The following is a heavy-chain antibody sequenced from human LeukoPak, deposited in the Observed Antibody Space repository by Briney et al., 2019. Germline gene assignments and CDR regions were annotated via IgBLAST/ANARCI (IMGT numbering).Heavy chain of an antibody. CDR3: ARGGGRRRASNFDWFDP. CDR1: GFTFSAYT. Sequence: GGSLRLSCAASGFTFSAYTMNWVRQAPGKGLEWVSAVSSNSAYIYYADSLRGRFTISRDNAKSLLYLQINSLRADDTAVYYCARGGGRRRASNFDWFDPWGQGTLVTVSS. J-gene: IGHJ5*02. D-gene: IGHD3-16*01. V-gene: IGHV3-21*06. CDR2: VSSNSAYI.